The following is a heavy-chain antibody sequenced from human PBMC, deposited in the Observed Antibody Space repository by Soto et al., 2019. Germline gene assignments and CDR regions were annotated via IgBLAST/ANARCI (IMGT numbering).Heavy chain of an antibody. CDR1: GYTFTIDG. V-gene: IGHV1-69*13. J-gene: IGHJ4*02. D-gene: IGHD1-26*01. CDR2: IITVSGTE. CDR3: ARDTVYFGFDY. Sequence: PVKVSCKASGYTFTIDGICWARQVPGPGLEWMGRIITVSGTENYAQKFQGRVTITADESMTTVYMELSSLRYEDTAIYYCARDTVYFGFDYWGQGTLVTVSS.